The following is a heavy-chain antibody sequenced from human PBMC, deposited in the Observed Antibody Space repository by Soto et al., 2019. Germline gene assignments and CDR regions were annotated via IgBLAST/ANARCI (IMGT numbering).Heavy chain of an antibody. CDR2: IHHSGST. V-gene: IGHV4-59*02. D-gene: IGHD3-22*01. CDR1: GDSVSGYY. CDR3: ARDAYYYDSHGQQGHAFEI. J-gene: IGHJ3*02. Sequence: QVQLQESGPGLVKPSETLSLTCTVSGDSVSGYYWSWTRQPPGKGLGWFGYIHHSGSTNYNPSLTSRVIISVDTSKNQFSLNLSSVTAADTAVYYCARDAYYYDSHGQQGHAFEIWGQGTMVTVSS.